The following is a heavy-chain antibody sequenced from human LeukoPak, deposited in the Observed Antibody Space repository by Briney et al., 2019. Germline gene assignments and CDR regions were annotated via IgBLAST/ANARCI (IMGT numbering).Heavy chain of an antibody. CDR1: GGTFSSYA. J-gene: IGHJ4*02. CDR3: ARVGNPAGTDTAMVTGFDY. V-gene: IGHV1-69*05. Sequence: ASVKVSCKASGGTFSSYAISWVRQAPGQGLEGMGGIIPIFGTANYAQKFQGRVTITTDESTSTAYMELSSLRSEDTAVYYCARVGNPAGTDTAMVTGFDYWGQGTLVTVSS. CDR2: IIPIFGTA. D-gene: IGHD5-18*01.